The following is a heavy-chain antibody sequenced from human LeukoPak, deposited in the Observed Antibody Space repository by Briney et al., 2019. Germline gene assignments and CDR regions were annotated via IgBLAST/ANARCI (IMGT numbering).Heavy chain of an antibody. J-gene: IGHJ6*03. CDR2: IQYDGSNE. CDR1: GFTFSTYW. CDR3: AKDRCSNGIGCYYYYMDV. D-gene: IGHD2-8*01. Sequence: GGSLRLSCAASGFTFSTYWMSWVRQAPGKGLEWVAYIQYDGSNEQYAHSVKGRFRISRDSSKNILYLQMDSLRAEDTAVYYCAKDRCSNGIGCYYYYMDVWGKGTTVTISS. V-gene: IGHV3-30*02.